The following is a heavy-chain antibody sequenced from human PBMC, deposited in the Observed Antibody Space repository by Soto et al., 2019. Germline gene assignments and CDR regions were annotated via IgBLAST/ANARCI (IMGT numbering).Heavy chain of an antibody. CDR2: INPNSGGT. D-gene: IGHD1-1*01. Sequence: XSVKVSCKASGYTFSYYYIHWVRRAPGQGLEWMGWINPNSGGTKYAPKFQGGVTMTRDTSITTAYMELSRLRSGDTAVYYCAREPATAKPEGVDFWGQGTLVTVSS. CDR1: GYTFSYYY. CDR3: AREPATAKPEGVDF. J-gene: IGHJ4*02. V-gene: IGHV1-2*02.